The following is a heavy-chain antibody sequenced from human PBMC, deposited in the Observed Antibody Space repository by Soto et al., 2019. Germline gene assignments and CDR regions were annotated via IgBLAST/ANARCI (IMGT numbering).Heavy chain of an antibody. CDR3: ARGLVSGYDEYYFDY. J-gene: IGHJ4*02. CDR2: ISSSSSYI. CDR1: GFTFSSYS. V-gene: IGHV3-21*01. Sequence: GGSLRLSCAASGFTFSSYSMNWVRQAPGKGLEWVSSISSSSSYIYYADSVKGRFTISRDNAKNSLYLQMNSLRAEDTAVYYCARGLVSGYDEYYFDYRGQGTLVTVSS. D-gene: IGHD5-12*01.